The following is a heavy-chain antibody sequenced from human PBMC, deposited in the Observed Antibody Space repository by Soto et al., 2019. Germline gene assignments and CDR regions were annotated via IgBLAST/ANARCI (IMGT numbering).Heavy chain of an antibody. CDR2: ISPYTGNT. V-gene: IGHV1-18*01. CDR1: GYIFVNYG. Sequence: QVQLVQSGDEVKKPGASVKGSCKASGYIFVNYGIAWVRQAPGQGLEWMGWISPYTGNTHSATKVQGRLTMTTDTSTSTAYMDLGSLTSDDTAVYYCVMVDNYVTPTPQYVWGQGTTVTVSS. D-gene: IGHD3-16*01. J-gene: IGHJ6*02. CDR3: VMVDNYVTPTPQYV.